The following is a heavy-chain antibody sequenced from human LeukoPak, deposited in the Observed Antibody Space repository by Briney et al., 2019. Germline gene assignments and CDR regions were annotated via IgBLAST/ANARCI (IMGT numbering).Heavy chain of an antibody. CDR3: ARDDTIYKSQDAFDI. V-gene: IGHV4-39*07. CDR1: GGSISSNSYY. Sequence: EASETLSLTCAVSGGSISSNSYYWGWIRQPPGKGLEWIGSIYYSGSTYYNPSLKSRVTISVDTSKNQFSLKLSSVTAADTAVYYCARDDTIYKSQDAFDIWGQGTMVTVSS. J-gene: IGHJ3*02. D-gene: IGHD3-3*01. CDR2: IYYSGST.